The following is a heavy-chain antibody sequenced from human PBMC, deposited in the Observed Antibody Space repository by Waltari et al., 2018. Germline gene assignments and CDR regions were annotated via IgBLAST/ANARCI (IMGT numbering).Heavy chain of an antibody. V-gene: IGHV3-23*04. Sequence: EVQLVESGGGLVQPGGSLRLSCAASGFTFSSYAMSWVRQAPGKGLEWGSAISGSGGSTYYADSVKGRFTISRDNSKNTLYLQMNSLRAEDTAVYYCAKDQYCGGDCYPAAEYFQHWGQGTLVTVSS. CDR3: AKDQYCGGDCYPAAEYFQH. D-gene: IGHD2-21*01. J-gene: IGHJ1*01. CDR2: ISGSGGST. CDR1: GFTFSSYA.